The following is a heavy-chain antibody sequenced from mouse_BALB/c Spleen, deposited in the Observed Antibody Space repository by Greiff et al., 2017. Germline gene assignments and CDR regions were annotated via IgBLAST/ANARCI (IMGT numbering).Heavy chain of an antibody. CDR3: TSHRAEDYAMDY. D-gene: IGHD3-3*01. CDR2: IYPGNSDT. J-gene: IGHJ4*01. V-gene: IGHV1-5*01. Sequence: VQLQQSGTVLARPGASVKMSCKASGYTFTSYWMHWVKQRPGQGLEWIGAIYPGNSDTSYNQKFKGKAKLTAVTSTSTAYMELSSLTNEDSAVYYCTSHRAEDYAMDYWGQGTSVTVSS. CDR1: GYTFTSYW.